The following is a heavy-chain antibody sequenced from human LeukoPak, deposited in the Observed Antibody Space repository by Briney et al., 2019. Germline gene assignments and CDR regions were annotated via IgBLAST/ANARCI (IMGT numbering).Heavy chain of an antibody. Sequence: PGGSLRLSCSGSGFTVSSYWMTWVRQAPGKGLEWLANIKEDGSEKYYVDSGKGRFTISRDNAKNSLYLQMSSLRAEDTALYYCARGRPSFFGGQGTLVTVSS. CDR3: ARGRPSFF. J-gene: IGHJ4*02. CDR1: GFTVSSYW. V-gene: IGHV3-7*05. CDR2: IKEDGSEK. D-gene: IGHD2/OR15-2a*01.